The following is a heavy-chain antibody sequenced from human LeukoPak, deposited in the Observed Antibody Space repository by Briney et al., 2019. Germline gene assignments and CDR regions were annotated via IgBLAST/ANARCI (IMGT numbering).Heavy chain of an antibody. CDR1: GFTFSNAW. D-gene: IGHD3-22*01. Sequence: GGSLRLSCATSGFTFSNAWMNWVRQAPGKGLEWVGRIRSNSDGGTMDYAAPVKGRLTLSRDDSKTTLYLQMNSLQTEDTAVYYCATDFYDSTWGQGTLVTVSS. CDR3: ATDFYDST. CDR2: IRSNSDGGTM. J-gene: IGHJ5*02. V-gene: IGHV3-15*07.